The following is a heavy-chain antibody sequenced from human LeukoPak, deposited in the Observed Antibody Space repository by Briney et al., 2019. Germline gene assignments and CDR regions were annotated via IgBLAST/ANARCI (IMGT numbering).Heavy chain of an antibody. CDR1: GFTFSNAW. CDR3: ASKPGIRKGAVAQDGLDY. J-gene: IGHJ4*02. D-gene: IGHD6-19*01. CDR2: IKSKTDGGTT. V-gene: IGHV3-15*01. Sequence: PGGSLRLSCAASGFTFSNAWMSWVRQAPGKGLEWVGRIKSKTDGGTTDYAAPVKGRFTISRDDSKNTLYLQMNSLRAEDTAVYYCASKPGIRKGAVAQDGLDYWGQGTLVTVSS.